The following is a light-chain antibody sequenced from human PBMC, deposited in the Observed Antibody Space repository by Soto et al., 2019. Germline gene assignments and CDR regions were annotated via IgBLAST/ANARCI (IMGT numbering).Light chain of an antibody. V-gene: IGKV3-20*01. J-gene: IGKJ5*01. CDR2: DTS. CDR3: QQYGTSEII. Sequence: EFVLTQSPGTLSLSPVERATLSCMASQSLANSFIAWYQQKPGQAPRLPIYDTSSRASGIPDRFSGSGSGTDFTLTISRLETEDFAVFYCQQYGTSEIIFGQGTRLEI. CDR1: QSLANSF.